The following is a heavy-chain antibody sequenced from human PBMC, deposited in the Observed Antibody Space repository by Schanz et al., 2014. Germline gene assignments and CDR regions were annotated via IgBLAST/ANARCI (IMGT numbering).Heavy chain of an antibody. D-gene: IGHD1-26*01. CDR2: IKPDGSEK. J-gene: IGHJ4*02. Sequence: VQLVESGGGVVQPGRSLRLSCAASGFTFSAYWMTWVRQAPGKGLDWVGIIKPDGSEKFYVDSVKGRFTISRDNAKNLMYLHLNSLRAEDTAVYYCAREVGGSFGQHYWGQGALVTVSS. V-gene: IGHV3-7*01. CDR3: AREVGGSFGQHY. CDR1: GFTFSAYW.